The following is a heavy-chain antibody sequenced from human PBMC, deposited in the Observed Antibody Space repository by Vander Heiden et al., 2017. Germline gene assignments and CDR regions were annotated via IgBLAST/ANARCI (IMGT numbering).Heavy chain of an antibody. D-gene: IGHD6-19*01. CDR2: ISSDSRDT. CDR3: ARGNGISVA. J-gene: IGHJ5*02. Sequence: QVQLMQSGGGCVKPGGSLRLSCSAAGFIFRDYYMRWIPQAQGKRQEWVSYISSDSRDTKDAGTVKGRFTISRDNAEDSLYLQRNRLSDEDTAVYYWARGNGISVAWGQGTTVTVSS. CDR1: GFIFRDYY. V-gene: IGHV3-11*06.